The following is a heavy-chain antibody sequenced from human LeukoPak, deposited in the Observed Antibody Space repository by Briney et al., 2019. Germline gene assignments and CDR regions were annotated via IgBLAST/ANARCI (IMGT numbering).Heavy chain of an antibody. J-gene: IGHJ3*02. D-gene: IGHD1-1*01. CDR3: ARGYEPGSFDI. V-gene: IGHV4-59*01. CDR2: IYYSGST. CDR1: GGSISSYY. Sequence: SETLSLTCTVSGGSISSYYWSWIRQPPGKGLEWIGYIYYSGSTNYNPSLKSRVTITVDTSKNQFSLKLSSVTAADTAVYYCARGYEPGSFDIWGQGTMVTVSS.